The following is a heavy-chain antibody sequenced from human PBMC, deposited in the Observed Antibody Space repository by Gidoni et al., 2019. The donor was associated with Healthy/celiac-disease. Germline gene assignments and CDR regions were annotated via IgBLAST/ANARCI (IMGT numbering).Heavy chain of an antibody. D-gene: IGHD3-10*01. CDR1: GVPFSSYG. J-gene: IGHJ3*02. CDR2: IWYDGSNK. CDR3: ARDRVGSGAFDI. Sequence: QVQLVESGGGVVPPGRSLRVSCAASGVPFSSYGMHWGRQAPGKGLEWVAVIWYDGSNKYYADSVKGRLTISRDNSKNTLYLQMNSLRAEDTAVYYCARDRVGSGAFDIWGQGTMVTVSS. V-gene: IGHV3-33*01.